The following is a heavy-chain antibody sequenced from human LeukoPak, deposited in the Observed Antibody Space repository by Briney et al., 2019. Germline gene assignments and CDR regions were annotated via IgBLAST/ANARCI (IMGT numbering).Heavy chain of an antibody. J-gene: IGHJ6*03. CDR3: TRVTGYSSGWYGANDYYYYYYMDV. V-gene: IGHV3-73*01. Sequence: GGSLRLSCAAPGFTFSGSAMHCVRQASGKGLEWVGHIRSKANNYATTYAASVKGRFTISRDDSKNTAYLQMNSLKTEDTAVYYCTRVTGYSSGWYGANDYYYYYYMDVWGKGTTVTVSS. CDR2: IRSKANNYAT. CDR1: GFTFSGSA. D-gene: IGHD6-19*01.